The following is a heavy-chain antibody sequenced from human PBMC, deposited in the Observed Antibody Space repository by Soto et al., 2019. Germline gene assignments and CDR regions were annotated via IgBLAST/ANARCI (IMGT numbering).Heavy chain of an antibody. Sequence: ASVKVYCKASGYTFTSYDINWVRQATGQGLEWMGWMNPNSGNTGYAQKFQGRVTMTRNTSISTAYMELSSLRSEDTAVYYCARGSPYYDFWSGYEFDPWGQGTLVTVSS. CDR3: ARGSPYYDFWSGYEFDP. V-gene: IGHV1-8*01. CDR1: GYTFTSYD. J-gene: IGHJ5*02. D-gene: IGHD3-3*01. CDR2: MNPNSGNT.